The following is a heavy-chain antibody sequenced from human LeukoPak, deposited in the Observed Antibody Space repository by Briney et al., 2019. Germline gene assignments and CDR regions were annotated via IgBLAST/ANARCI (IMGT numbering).Heavy chain of an antibody. D-gene: IGHD6-19*01. CDR1: GFTFSSYV. CDR2: ISYDGSNK. CDR3: AKTGSGWYFDY. J-gene: IGHJ4*02. V-gene: IGHV3-30*18. Sequence: GGSLRLSCAASGFTFSSYVMHWVRQAPGKGLEWVAAISYDGSNKYYADSVKGRFTISRDNSKNTLYLQMNSLRPEDTSVYYCAKTGSGWYFDYWGQGTLVTVSS.